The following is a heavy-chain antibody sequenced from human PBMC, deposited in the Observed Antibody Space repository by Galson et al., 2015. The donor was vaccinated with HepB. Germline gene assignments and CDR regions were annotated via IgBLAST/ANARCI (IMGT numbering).Heavy chain of an antibody. Sequence: SLRLSCAASGFIFSSYGMHWVRQAPGKGLEWVAVISYDGSNKYYADSVKGRFTISRDNSKNTLYLQMNSLRAEDTAVYYCARDLKNQLRYCDWSLLYYSYVIHVWGQGTSVTVSS. V-gene: IGHV3-30*03. D-gene: IGHD3-9*01. CDR2: ISYDGSNK. CDR1: GFIFSSYG. CDR3: ARDLKNQLRYCDWSLLYYSYVIHV. J-gene: IGHJ6*02.